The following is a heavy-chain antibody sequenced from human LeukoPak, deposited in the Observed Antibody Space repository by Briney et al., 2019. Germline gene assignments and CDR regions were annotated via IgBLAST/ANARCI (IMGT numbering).Heavy chain of an antibody. Sequence: SGGSLRLSCAASGFTFSSYAMSWVRQAPGKGLEWVSAFSGSGGDTYYADSVKGRFTISRDNSKNTLYLQMNSLRADDTAVYYCATDSSPDFWGQGTLVTVSS. D-gene: IGHD3-22*01. CDR3: ATDSSPDF. V-gene: IGHV3-23*01. J-gene: IGHJ4*02. CDR1: GFTFSSYA. CDR2: FSGSGGDT.